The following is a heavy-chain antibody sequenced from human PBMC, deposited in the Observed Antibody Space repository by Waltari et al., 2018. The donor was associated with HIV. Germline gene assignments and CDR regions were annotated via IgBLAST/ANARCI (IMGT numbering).Heavy chain of an antibody. CDR1: GYTFTSFP. Sequence: QVQLVQSGSELKKPGASVKISCKASGYTFTSFPMNWVRQAPGQGLEWLGWINNNTGNPSYAPGFTGRFVLSFDTSVTTTYLHISRLKPEDTAVYYCARDRRLWDSSGSTGLSYFYYMDVWGKGTTVTVSS. CDR2: INNNTGNP. J-gene: IGHJ6*03. D-gene: IGHD1-1*01. CDR3: ARDRRLWDSSGSTGLSYFYYMDV. V-gene: IGHV7-4-1*02.